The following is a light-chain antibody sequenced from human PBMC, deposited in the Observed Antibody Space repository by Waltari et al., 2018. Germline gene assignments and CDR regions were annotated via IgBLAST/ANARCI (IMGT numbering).Light chain of an antibody. CDR2: GAS. CDR3: QQYGSSPLT. J-gene: IGKJ4*01. CDR1: QSVNSNY. V-gene: IGKV3-20*01. Sequence: EIVLTQPPGTRSLSPGERATRPCRASQSVNSNYLAWYQQKPGQAPRPLIFGASIRATGFPDRFSGSGSGTDFTLTISRLEPEDFAVYYCQQYGSSPLTFGGGTKVEIK.